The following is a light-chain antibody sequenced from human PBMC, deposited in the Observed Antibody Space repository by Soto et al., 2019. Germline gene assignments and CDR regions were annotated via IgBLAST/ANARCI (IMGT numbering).Light chain of an antibody. CDR1: SSDVGGYNY. V-gene: IGLV2-14*01. Sequence: QSALTQPASVSGSPGQSITISCTGTSSDVGGYNYVSWYQQHPGKAPKLMIYEVSNRPSGVSNRFSGSKSGNTASLTISGLQAEDEADYYCSSYTSSSTPSSYVFGPGTKVTVL. CDR2: EVS. J-gene: IGLJ1*01. CDR3: SSYTSSSTPSSYV.